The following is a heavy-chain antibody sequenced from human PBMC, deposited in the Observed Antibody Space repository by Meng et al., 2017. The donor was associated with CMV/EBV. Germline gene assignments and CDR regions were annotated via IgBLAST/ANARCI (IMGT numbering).Heavy chain of an antibody. J-gene: IGHJ5*02. CDR2: IYTSGST. D-gene: IGHD2-2*01. Sequence: QVQLQETGPELVKPSATSSLTCTVSGGSISSYYWSWIRQPAGKGLEWIGRIYTSGSTNYNPSLKSRVTMSVDTSKNQFSLKLSSVTAADTAVYYCARDLMNCSSTSCANWFDPWGQGTLVTVSS. CDR1: GGSISSYY. V-gene: IGHV4-4*07. CDR3: ARDLMNCSSTSCANWFDP.